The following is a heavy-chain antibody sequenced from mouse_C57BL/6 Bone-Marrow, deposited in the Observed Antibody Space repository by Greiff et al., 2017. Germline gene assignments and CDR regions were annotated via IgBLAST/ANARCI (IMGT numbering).Heavy chain of an antibody. Sequence: EVMLVESGGGLVKPGGSLKLSCAASGFTFSSYTMSWVRQTPEKRLEWVATISGGGGNTYYPDSVKGRFTISRDNAKNTLYLQMSSLRSEDTALYYCACKAWFAYWGQGTLVTVSA. CDR2: ISGGGGNT. CDR3: ACKAWFAY. CDR1: GFTFSSYT. J-gene: IGHJ3*01. V-gene: IGHV5-9*01.